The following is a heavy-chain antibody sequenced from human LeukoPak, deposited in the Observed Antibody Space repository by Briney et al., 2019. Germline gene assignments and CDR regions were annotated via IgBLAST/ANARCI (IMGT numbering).Heavy chain of an antibody. V-gene: IGHV1-2*04. CDR2: INPNSGGT. D-gene: IGHD3-16*01. CDR3: AREEGGNYYYMDV. Sequence: ASVKVSCKASGYTFTGYYMHWVRQAPGQGLEWMGWINPNSGGTNYAQKFQGWVTMTRDTSISTAYMELSRLRSDDTAVYYCAREEGGNYYYMDVWGKGTTVTVSS. CDR1: GYTFTGYY. J-gene: IGHJ6*03.